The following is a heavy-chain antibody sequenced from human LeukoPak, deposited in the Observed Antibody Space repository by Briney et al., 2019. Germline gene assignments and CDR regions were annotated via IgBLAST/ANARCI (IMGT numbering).Heavy chain of an antibody. CDR3: ARAGWSYYYDSSGYY. Sequence: QAGESLRLSCAASGFTFSSYWMSWVRQAPGKGLEWVANIKQDGSEKYYVDSVKGRFTISRDNAKNSLYLQMNSLRAEDTAVYYCARAGWSYYYDSSGYYWGQGTLVTVSS. J-gene: IGHJ4*02. V-gene: IGHV3-7*01. D-gene: IGHD3-22*01. CDR1: GFTFSSYW. CDR2: IKQDGSEK.